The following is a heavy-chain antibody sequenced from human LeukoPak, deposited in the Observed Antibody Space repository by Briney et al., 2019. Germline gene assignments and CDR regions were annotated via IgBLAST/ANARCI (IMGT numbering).Heavy chain of an antibody. J-gene: IGHJ4*02. D-gene: IGHD1-7*01. CDR2: ISSSSSTI. CDR1: GFTFSSYS. V-gene: IGHV3-48*01. Sequence: GGSLRLSCAASGFTFSSYSMNWVRQAPGKGLEWVSYISSSSSTIYYADSVKGRFTISRDNAKNSLYLQMNSLRAEDTAVYYCAKALITGTTLFGFDYWGQGTLVTVSS. CDR3: AKALITGTTLFGFDY.